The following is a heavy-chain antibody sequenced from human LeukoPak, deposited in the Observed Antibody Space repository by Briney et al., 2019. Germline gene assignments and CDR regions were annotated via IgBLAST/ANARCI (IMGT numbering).Heavy chain of an antibody. CDR1: GGSISTYY. CDR2: IHYSGST. V-gene: IGHV4-59*12. D-gene: IGHD2-2*01. J-gene: IGHJ4*02. Sequence: SETLSLTCTVSGGSISTYYWSWIRQPPGKGLEWIGFIHYSGSTNYNPSLKSRVTISVDTSKNQFSLKLSSVTAADTAVYYCARLTEYQLPGTLNFDYWGQGTLVTVSS. CDR3: ARLTEYQLPGTLNFDY.